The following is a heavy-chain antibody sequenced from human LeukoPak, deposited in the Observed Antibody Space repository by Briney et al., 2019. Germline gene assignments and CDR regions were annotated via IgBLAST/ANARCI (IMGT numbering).Heavy chain of an antibody. J-gene: IGHJ6*02. CDR1: GGTFSSYA. D-gene: IGHD3-10*01. Sequence: ASVKVSCKASGGTFSSYAISWVRQAPGQGLEWMGRIIPIVGSANYAQKFQGRVTITADKSTATVYMELSNLRSGDTAVYYCARGITVVRGVIKGGMDVWGQGTTVTVSS. CDR2: IIPIVGSA. CDR3: ARGITVVRGVIKGGMDV. V-gene: IGHV1-69*04.